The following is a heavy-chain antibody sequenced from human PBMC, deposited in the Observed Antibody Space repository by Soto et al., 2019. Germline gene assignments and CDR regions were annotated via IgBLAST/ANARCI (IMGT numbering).Heavy chain of an antibody. CDR2: ISYDGSNK. Sequence: GVSLRLSCAASGFTFSSYGMHWVRQAPGKGLEWVAVISYDGSNKYYADSVKGRFTISRDNSKNTLYLQMNSLRAEDTAVYYCAKDPLYSSGWYDYWGQGTLVTVSS. CDR3: AKDPLYSSGWYDY. CDR1: GFTFSSYG. J-gene: IGHJ4*02. V-gene: IGHV3-30*18. D-gene: IGHD6-19*01.